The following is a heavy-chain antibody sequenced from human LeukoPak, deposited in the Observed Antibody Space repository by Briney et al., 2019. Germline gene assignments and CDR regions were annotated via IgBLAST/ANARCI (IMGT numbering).Heavy chain of an antibody. CDR3: ARGFRQLWFGELSEYFQH. Sequence: SETLSLTCAVYGGSFSGYYWSWIRQPPGKGLEWIGEINHSGSTNYNPSLMSRVTISVDTSKNQFSLKLSSVTAADTAVYYCARGFRQLWFGELSEYFQHWGQGTLVTVSS. D-gene: IGHD3-10*01. CDR1: GGSFSGYY. V-gene: IGHV4-34*01. J-gene: IGHJ1*01. CDR2: INHSGST.